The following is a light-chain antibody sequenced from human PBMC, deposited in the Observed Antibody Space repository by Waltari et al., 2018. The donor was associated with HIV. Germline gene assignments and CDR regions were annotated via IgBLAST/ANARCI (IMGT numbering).Light chain of an antibody. CDR2: KDI. Sequence: SYDLTPTPSVSVSPGPTARINRPRGVLPEKSSSWYRQKAGQAPVLCIYKDIQRASGIPERISGCGSGTRVTLTISGVQAEDEGDYFCQSTDFDGTWVFGGGTKLTVL. CDR3: QSTDFDGTWV. J-gene: IGLJ3*02. CDR1: VLPEKS. V-gene: IGLV3-25*03.